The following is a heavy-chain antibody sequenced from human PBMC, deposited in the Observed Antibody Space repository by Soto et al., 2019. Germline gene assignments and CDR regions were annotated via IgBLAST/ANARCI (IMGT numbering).Heavy chain of an antibody. CDR2: IIPIFGTA. J-gene: IGHJ5*02. Sequence: QVQLVQSGAEVRKPGSSVKVSCKASGGTFSRHAISWVRQAPGQGLEWMGGIIPIFGTANHAQKFQGRVTIIADESTSTVYMELSSLRSEDTAVYYCARGERGGSYVDPWGQGTPVTVSS. D-gene: IGHD1-26*01. CDR1: GGTFSRHA. V-gene: IGHV1-69*01. CDR3: ARGERGGSYVDP.